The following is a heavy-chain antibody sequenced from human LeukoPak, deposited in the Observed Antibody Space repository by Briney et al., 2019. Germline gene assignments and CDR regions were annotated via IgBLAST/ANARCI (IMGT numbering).Heavy chain of an antibody. Sequence: SETLSLTCTVSGGSITSYYWSWIRQPAGKGPEWIGRIYASGSTNYNPSLKSRVTMSVDTSKNQFSLRLNSVAAADTAVYYCARGDRAVAGAWGWFDPWGQGTLVTVSS. CDR3: ARGDRAVAGAWGWFDP. J-gene: IGHJ5*02. CDR1: GGSITSYY. D-gene: IGHD6-19*01. V-gene: IGHV4-4*07. CDR2: IYASGST.